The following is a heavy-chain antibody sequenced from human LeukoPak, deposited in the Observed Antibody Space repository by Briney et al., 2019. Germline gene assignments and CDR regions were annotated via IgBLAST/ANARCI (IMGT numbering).Heavy chain of an antibody. Sequence: SDTLSLTCTVSGGSISNYYWSWIRQPAGEGLEWIGRIYTSGSTNYNPSLKSRVTMSVDTSKNQFSLKLSSVTAADTAVYCCARDGGRSQNLWGRGTLVTVSS. CDR3: ARDGGRSQNL. J-gene: IGHJ2*01. CDR2: IYTSGST. V-gene: IGHV4-4*07. CDR1: GGSISNYY. D-gene: IGHD2-15*01.